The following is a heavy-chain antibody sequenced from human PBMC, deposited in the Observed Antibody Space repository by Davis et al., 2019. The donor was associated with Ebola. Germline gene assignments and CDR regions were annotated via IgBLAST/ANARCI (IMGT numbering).Heavy chain of an antibody. CDR1: GFSFNAYT. J-gene: IGHJ4*02. V-gene: IGHV3-21*01. Sequence: GESLKISCAASGFSFNAYTMNWVRQAPGKGLEWVSSISSSSSYIYYADSVKGRFTISRDNARDSLYLQMDSLRVEDTAIYYCARDAFSLSRYDTEDHWGQGTLVTVSS. CDR3: ARDAFSLSRYDTEDH. D-gene: IGHD3-9*01. CDR2: ISSSSSYI.